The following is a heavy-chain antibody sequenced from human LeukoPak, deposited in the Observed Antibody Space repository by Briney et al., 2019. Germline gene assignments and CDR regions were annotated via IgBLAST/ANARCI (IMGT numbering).Heavy chain of an antibody. D-gene: IGHD5-24*01. Sequence: PGGSLRLSCAASGITFSDYAMHWVRQAPGRGLEWVSAISGGGGSTYYADSVKGRFTISRDNSKNTLYLQMNSLRAEDTAVYYCAKRWGGYNFDYWGQGTLVTVSS. CDR3: AKRWGGYNFDY. CDR1: GITFSDYA. CDR2: ISGGGGST. J-gene: IGHJ4*02. V-gene: IGHV3-23*01.